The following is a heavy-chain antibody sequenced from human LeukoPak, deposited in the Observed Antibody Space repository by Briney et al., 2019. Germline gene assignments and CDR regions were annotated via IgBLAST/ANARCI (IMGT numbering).Heavy chain of an antibody. Sequence: SETLSLTCTVSGDSVSSYYWSWIRQPPGKGLEWIGYIYYSGSTNYNPSLKNRVTISLDTSKNQFSLRLSSVTAADTAVYYCALWFCSRTSCYVDYWGQGTLVTVSS. J-gene: IGHJ4*02. CDR2: IYYSGST. CDR3: ALWFCSRTSCYVDY. D-gene: IGHD2-2*01. CDR1: GDSVSSYY. V-gene: IGHV4-59*02.